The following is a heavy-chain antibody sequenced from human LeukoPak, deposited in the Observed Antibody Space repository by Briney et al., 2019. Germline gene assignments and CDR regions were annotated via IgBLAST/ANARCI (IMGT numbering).Heavy chain of an antibody. V-gene: IGHV3-30*19. CDR2: ISYDGSNK. Sequence: PGGSLRLSCAASRFTFSSYGMHWVRQAPGKGLEWVAVISYDGSNKYYADSVKGRFTISRDNSKNTLYLQMNSLRAEDTAVYYCARDNSGILGATTGDAFDIWGQGTMVTVSS. D-gene: IGHD1-26*01. CDR1: RFTFSSYG. J-gene: IGHJ3*02. CDR3: ARDNSGILGATTGDAFDI.